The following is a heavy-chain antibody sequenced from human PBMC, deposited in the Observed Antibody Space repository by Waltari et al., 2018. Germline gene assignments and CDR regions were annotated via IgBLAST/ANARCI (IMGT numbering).Heavy chain of an antibody. CDR2: IIAIFGTT. V-gene: IGHV1-69*12. CDR1: GGTFSTYA. D-gene: IGHD6-25*01. Sequence: QVQLVQSGAEVEKPGSSVKVSCKASGGTFSTYAISWGRQAPGQGLGWMGGIIAIFGTTNYAQKFQCRVTITADEATSTAVMELSSRRSEDTAVYYCARAAAMYYFDYWGQGALVTVSS. J-gene: IGHJ4*02. CDR3: ARAAAMYYFDY.